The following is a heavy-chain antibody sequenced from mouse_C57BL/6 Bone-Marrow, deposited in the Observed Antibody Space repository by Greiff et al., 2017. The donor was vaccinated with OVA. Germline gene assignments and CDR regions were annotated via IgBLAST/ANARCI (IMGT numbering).Heavy chain of an antibody. CDR2: IDPNSGGT. CDR3: ARGHYYGNFWFAY. J-gene: IGHJ3*01. CDR1: GYTFTSYW. D-gene: IGHD2-1*01. V-gene: IGHV1-72*01. Sequence: VKQSCKASGYTFTSYWMHWVQQRPGRGLEWIGRIDPNSGGTKYNEKFKSKATLTVDKPSSTAYMQLSSLTSEDSAVYYCARGHYYGNFWFAYWGQGTLVTVSA.